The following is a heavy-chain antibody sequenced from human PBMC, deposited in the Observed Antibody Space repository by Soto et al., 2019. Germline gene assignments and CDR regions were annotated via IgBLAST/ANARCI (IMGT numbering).Heavy chain of an antibody. CDR1: GFTFDDYA. D-gene: IGHD5-12*01. V-gene: IGHV3-9*01. CDR2: INWNSETL. CDR3: ARDQDLGGYDLRPMYGLDV. Sequence: PGGSLRLSCATSGFTFDDYAMHWVRQIPGKGLEWVSGINWNSETLGYADSVKGRFTISRDSAKNSLYLQMTTLRPEDPALYFCARDQDLGGYDLRPMYGLDVWGQGTTVTVSS. J-gene: IGHJ6*02.